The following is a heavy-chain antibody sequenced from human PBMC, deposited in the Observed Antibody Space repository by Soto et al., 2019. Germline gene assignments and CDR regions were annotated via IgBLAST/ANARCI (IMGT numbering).Heavy chain of an antibody. J-gene: IGHJ5*02. V-gene: IGHV3-30*03. Sequence: PGGSLRLSCAASGFTFSSYGMHWVRQAPGKGLEWVAVISYDGSNKYYADSVRGRFTISRDNSKNTLYLQMNSLRAEDTAVYYCARVSAIRWFDPWGQGTLVTVSS. CDR3: ARVSAIRWFDP. D-gene: IGHD2-21*02. CDR2: ISYDGSNK. CDR1: GFTFSSYG.